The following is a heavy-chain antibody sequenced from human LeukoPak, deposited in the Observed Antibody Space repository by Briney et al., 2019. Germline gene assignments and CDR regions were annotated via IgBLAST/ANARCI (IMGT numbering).Heavy chain of an antibody. D-gene: IGHD6-13*01. V-gene: IGHV3-7*03. CDR1: GFPFSSYW. Sequence: PGGSLRLSCVASGFPFSSYWMTWVRQAPGKGLEWVANIKQDGSKKSYEDSVKGRFTISRDNAKNSLYLQMNSLRAEDTAVYYCARDAGYSSSWYKGYYYYGMDVWGQGTTVTVSS. CDR2: IKQDGSKK. CDR3: ARDAGYSSSWYKGYYYYGMDV. J-gene: IGHJ6*02.